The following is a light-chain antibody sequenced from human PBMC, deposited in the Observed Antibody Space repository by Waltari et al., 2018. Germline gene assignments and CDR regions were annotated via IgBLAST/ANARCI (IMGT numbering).Light chain of an antibody. CDR1: SRDDGGYNY. CDR3: SSYTSSSTWKV. CDR2: DVS. Sequence: QSALTQPASVSGSPGQSITISCTGTSRDDGGYNYVSWYQQHPGKAPKLMIYDVSKRPSGVSNRFSGSKSGNTASLTISGLQAEDEADYYCSSYTSSSTWKVFGGGTKLTVL. J-gene: IGLJ2*01. V-gene: IGLV2-14*01.